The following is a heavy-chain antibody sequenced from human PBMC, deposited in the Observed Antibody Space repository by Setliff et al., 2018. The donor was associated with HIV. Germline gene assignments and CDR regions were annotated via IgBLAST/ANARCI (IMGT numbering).Heavy chain of an antibody. CDR1: GGSIITSSHF. CDR3: GKDYTRTFWEYNWYDV. V-gene: IGHV4-39*02. Sequence: SETLSLTCTVSGGSIITSSHFWGWVRQPPGKGLEWIATVYYSGSPSYNPSLKSRLSISVDTSNNQFSPKLTSVTAEDTALYYCGKDYTRTFWEYNWYDVWGQGTLVTVSS. J-gene: IGHJ5*02. CDR2: VYYSGSP. D-gene: IGHD3-3*01.